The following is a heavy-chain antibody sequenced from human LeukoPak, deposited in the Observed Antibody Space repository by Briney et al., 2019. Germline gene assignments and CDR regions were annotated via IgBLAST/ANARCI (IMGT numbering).Heavy chain of an antibody. D-gene: IGHD1-26*01. CDR2: FYYSGST. CDR1: GGSFSTYY. J-gene: IGHJ4*02. Sequence: PSETLSLTCTVTGGSFSTYYWSWIRQPPGKGLEWIGHFYYSGSTNYNSSLKSRVTISVDTSRNQFSLKLTSVTAADTAVYYCARGQGGNYYLNYFDYWGQGALVTVSP. V-gene: IGHV4-59*01. CDR3: ARGQGGNYYLNYFDY.